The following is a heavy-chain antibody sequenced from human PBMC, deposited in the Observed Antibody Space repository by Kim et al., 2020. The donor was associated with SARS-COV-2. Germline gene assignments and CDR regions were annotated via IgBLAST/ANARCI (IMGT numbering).Heavy chain of an antibody. CDR3: ATLYYPYFYLHV. J-gene: IGHJ6*03. V-gene: IGHV4-39*01. D-gene: IGHD1-26*01. Sequence: SETLSLTCTVSGVFLSTSSDHWGLGWNRQPPEKGLEWIANIYYGGSTHYNPSLKSRVTISADTSTNAVSLSLTSVNAADTAVYYCATLYYPYFYLHVWG. CDR2: IYYGGST. CDR1: GVFLSTSSDH.